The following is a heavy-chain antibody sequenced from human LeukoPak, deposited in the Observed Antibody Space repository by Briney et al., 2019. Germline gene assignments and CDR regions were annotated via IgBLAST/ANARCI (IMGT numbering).Heavy chain of an antibody. D-gene: IGHD6-13*01. CDR2: IYYSGST. CDR1: GGSISSSSYY. V-gene: IGHV4-39*02. CDR3: ARDVVAAAGTWDY. J-gene: IGHJ4*02. Sequence: SETLSLTCTVSGGSISSSSYYWGWVRQPPGKGLEWIGSIYYSGSTYYNPSLKSRVTISVDTSKNQFSLKLSSVTAADTAVYYCARDVVAAAGTWDYWGQGTLVTVSS.